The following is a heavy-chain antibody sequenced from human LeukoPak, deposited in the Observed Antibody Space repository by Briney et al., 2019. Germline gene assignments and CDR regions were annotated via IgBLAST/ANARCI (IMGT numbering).Heavy chain of an antibody. CDR1: GASFSTYY. CDR3: ARDGD. D-gene: IGHD3-16*01. J-gene: IGHJ4*02. V-gene: IGHV4-34*01. CDR2: INHSGST. Sequence: SETLSLTCAVYGASFSTYYWSWIRQPPGKGLEWIGEINHSGSTNYNPSLKSRVTISVDTSKNQFSLKLSSVTAADTAVYYCARDGDWGQGTLVTVSS.